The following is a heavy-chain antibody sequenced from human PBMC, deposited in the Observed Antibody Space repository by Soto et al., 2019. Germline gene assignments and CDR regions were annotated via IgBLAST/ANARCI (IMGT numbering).Heavy chain of an antibody. CDR3: ARESFSASPNFFDY. D-gene: IGHD3-3*02. CDR1: GFAFSNYE. J-gene: IGHJ4*02. Sequence: GGSLRLSYAASGFAFSNYEMNWVRQAPGKGLEWVSYISLSGSTIYYADSVKGRFAISRDDAKNSLYLQMDSLRADDTAVYYCARESFSASPNFFDYWGQGTLVTSPQ. CDR2: ISLSGSTI. V-gene: IGHV3-48*03.